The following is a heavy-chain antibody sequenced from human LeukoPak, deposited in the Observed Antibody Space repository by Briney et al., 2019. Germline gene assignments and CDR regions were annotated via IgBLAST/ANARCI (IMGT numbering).Heavy chain of an antibody. V-gene: IGHV1-8*01. CDR3: AREFNNSGSGFDP. Sequence: ASVKVSCKASGYTFTNYDINWVRQATGQGLEWMGWMNPNSGYKGYAQKFQGRVTTTRNTSISTAYMELSSLRSEDTATYYCAREFNNSGSGFDPWGQGTLVTVSS. CDR1: GYTFTNYD. J-gene: IGHJ5*02. D-gene: IGHD1-1*01. CDR2: MNPNSGYK.